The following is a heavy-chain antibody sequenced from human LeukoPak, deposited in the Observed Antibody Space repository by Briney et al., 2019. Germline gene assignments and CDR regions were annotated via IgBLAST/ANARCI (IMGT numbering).Heavy chain of an antibody. CDR2: ISTSGAST. CDR3: ARAIVGATTRSFDY. D-gene: IGHD1-26*01. V-gene: IGHV3-23*01. Sequence: GGSLSLSCAASGFTFSTSAMTWFRKAPRKGLEWVSAISTSGASTYYADSVKGRFSISRDNSRNTLYLQMNSLRAEDTAVFYCARAIVGATTRSFDYWGQGTLVTVSS. J-gene: IGHJ4*02. CDR1: GFTFSTSA.